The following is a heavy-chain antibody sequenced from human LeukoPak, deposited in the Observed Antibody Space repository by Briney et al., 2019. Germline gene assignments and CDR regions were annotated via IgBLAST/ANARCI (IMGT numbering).Heavy chain of an antibody. V-gene: IGHV3-23*01. J-gene: IGHJ4*02. D-gene: IGHD3-3*01. CDR3: ARDINFGL. CDR2: ISASGDTT. CDR1: GFTFSSHA. Sequence: GGSLRLSCAASGFTFSSHAMSWVRQAPGKGLEWGSAISASGDTTHYAESVKGRFTISRDNSKNTLYLQMNSLRADDAAIYYCARDINFGLWGQGTLVTVSS.